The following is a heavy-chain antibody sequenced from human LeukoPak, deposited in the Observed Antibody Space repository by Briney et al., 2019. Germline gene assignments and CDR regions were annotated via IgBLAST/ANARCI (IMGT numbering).Heavy chain of an antibody. CDR3: ARDQKRWELLFDY. Sequence: PGGSLRLSCAASGFTFSSYWMSWVRQAPGKGLEWVASIKQDRSEKYYVDSVKGRFTISRDSAKNSLYLQMNSLRAEDTAVYYCARDQKRWELLFDYWGHGTLVTVSS. V-gene: IGHV3-7*01. D-gene: IGHD1-26*01. CDR1: GFTFSSYW. J-gene: IGHJ4*01. CDR2: IKQDRSEK.